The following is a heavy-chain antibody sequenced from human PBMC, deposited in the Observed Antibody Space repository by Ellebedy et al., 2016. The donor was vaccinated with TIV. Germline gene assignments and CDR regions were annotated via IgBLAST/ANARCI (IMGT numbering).Heavy chain of an antibody. CDR2: IIPILGIA. D-gene: IGHD2-2*01. CDR1: GGTFSSYA. CDR3: ARGRYIVVVPAAMRYYGMDV. V-gene: IGHV1-69*04. J-gene: IGHJ6*02. Sequence: AASVKVSCKASGGTFSSYAINWVRQAPGQGLEWMGRIIPILGIANYAQKFQGRVTITADKSTSTAYMELSSLRSEDTAVYYCARGRYIVVVPAAMRYYGMDVWGQGTTVTVSS.